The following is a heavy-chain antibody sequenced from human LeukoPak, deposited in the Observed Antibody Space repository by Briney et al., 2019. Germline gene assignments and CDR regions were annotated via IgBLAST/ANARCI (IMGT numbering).Heavy chain of an antibody. CDR3: AKEGVGARVFGYYMDV. CDR2: ISWDGGST. V-gene: IGHV3-43D*03. J-gene: IGHJ6*03. D-gene: IGHD1-26*01. Sequence: GGSLRLSCTVSGFTLSSYEMSWIRQAPGKGLEWVSLISWDGGSTYYADSVKGRFTISRDNSKNSLYLQMNSLRAEDTALYHCAKEGVGARVFGYYMDVWGKGTTVTVSS. CDR1: GFTLSSYE.